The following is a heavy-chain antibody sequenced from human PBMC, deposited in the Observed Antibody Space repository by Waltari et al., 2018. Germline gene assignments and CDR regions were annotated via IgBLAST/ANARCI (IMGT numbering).Heavy chain of an antibody. J-gene: IGHJ4*02. D-gene: IGHD6-19*01. CDR1: GGSISSYY. CDR2: IYYSGST. Sequence: QVQLQESGPGLVKPSETMSLTCTVSGGSISSYYWSLIRQPPGKGLEWIGYIYYSGSTNYNPSLKSRVTISVDTSKNQFSLKLSSVTAADTAVYYCARGEESSGWNYWGQGTLVTVSS. V-gene: IGHV4-59*01. CDR3: ARGEESSGWNY.